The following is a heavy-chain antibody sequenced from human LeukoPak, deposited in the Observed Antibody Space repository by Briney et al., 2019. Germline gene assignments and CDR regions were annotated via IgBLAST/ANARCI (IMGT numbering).Heavy chain of an antibody. CDR1: GFTFSSYG. CDR3: ARDKGVVVPAAAFDP. D-gene: IGHD2-2*01. Sequence: GGSLRLSCAASGFTFSSYGMHWVRQAPGKGLEWVAVIWYDGSNKYYADSVKGQFTISRDNSKNTLYLQMNSLRAEDTAVYYCARDKGVVVPAAAFDPWGQGTLVTVSS. J-gene: IGHJ5*02. V-gene: IGHV3-33*01. CDR2: IWYDGSNK.